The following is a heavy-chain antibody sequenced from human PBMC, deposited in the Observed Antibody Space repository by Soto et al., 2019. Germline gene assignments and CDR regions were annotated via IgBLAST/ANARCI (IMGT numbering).Heavy chain of an antibody. Sequence: QVQLVQSGAEVKKPGASVKVSCKVTGNTFTSYGITWVRQAPGQGLEWMGWISTYNGNTNYAQKLQGRVTMTTDTSTSTAYMELTSLRSDDTAVYFCARERGGYRWMDVLGQGTTVTVSS. V-gene: IGHV1-18*01. J-gene: IGHJ6*02. CDR1: GNTFTSYG. D-gene: IGHD3-22*01. CDR3: ARERGGYRWMDV. CDR2: ISTYNGNT.